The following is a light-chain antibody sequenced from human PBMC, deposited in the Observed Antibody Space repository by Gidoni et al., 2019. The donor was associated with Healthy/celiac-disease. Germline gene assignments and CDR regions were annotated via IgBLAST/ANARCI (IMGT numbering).Light chain of an antibody. CDR2: DAS. CDR1: QRISSY. CDR3: QQSYSTPFT. V-gene: IGKV1-39*01. J-gene: IGKJ3*01. Sequence: DIQITQSPSSLSASVGDRVTITCRASQRISSYLNWYQQKPGKAPKLLIYDASSLQSGVPSRFSGSGSGTDFTLTISSLQPEDFATYYCQQSYSTPFTFGPGTKVDIK.